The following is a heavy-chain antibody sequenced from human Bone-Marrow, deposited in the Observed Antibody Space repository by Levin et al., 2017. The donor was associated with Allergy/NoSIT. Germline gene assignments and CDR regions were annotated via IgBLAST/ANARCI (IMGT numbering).Heavy chain of an antibody. CDR3: ARDLLIDGGGGGDGSGEY. J-gene: IGHJ4*02. CDR1: GFSFKDYG. V-gene: IGHV3-33*01. Sequence: GESLKISCTASGFSFKDYGMHWVRQAPGKGPEWVAMFWYDGSNKDYADSVTGRFTISRDNSKNTLYLQMNSLRAEDTAAYYCARDLLIDGGGGGDGSGEYRGQGTVVTVSS. D-gene: IGHD6-19*01. CDR2: FWYDGSNK.